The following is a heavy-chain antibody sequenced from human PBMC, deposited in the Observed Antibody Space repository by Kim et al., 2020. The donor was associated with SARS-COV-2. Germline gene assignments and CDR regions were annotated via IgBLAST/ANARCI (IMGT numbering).Heavy chain of an antibody. J-gene: IGHJ3*02. CDR3: ARDVMPWQFSTRGAFDI. V-gene: IGHV5-51*01. Sequence: GESLKISCKGSGYSFTSYWIGWVRQMPGKGLEWMGIIYPGDSDTRYSPSFQGQVTISADKSISTAYLQWSSLKASDTAMYYCARDVMPWQFSTRGAFDIWGQGTMVTVSS. D-gene: IGHD3-16*01. CDR2: IYPGDSDT. CDR1: GYSFTSYW.